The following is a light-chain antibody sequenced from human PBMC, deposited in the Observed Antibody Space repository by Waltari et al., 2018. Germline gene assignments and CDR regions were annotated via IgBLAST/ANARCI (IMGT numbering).Light chain of an antibody. J-gene: IGKJ5*01. CDR2: DAS. CDR1: QSVSSY. Sequence: EIVLTQSPATLSLSPGVRATLSCRASQSVSSYLAWYQQKPGQAPRLLIYDASNRATGIPARFSGSGSGTDFTLTISSLEPEDFAVYYCQQRSNWLTFGQGTRLEIK. V-gene: IGKV3-11*01. CDR3: QQRSNWLT.